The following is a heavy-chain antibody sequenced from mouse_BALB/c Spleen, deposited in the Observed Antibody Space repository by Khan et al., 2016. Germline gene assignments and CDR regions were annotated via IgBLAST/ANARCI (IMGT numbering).Heavy chain of an antibody. D-gene: IGHD2-4*01. J-gene: IGHJ2*01. CDR2: IWSGGST. V-gene: IGHV2-2*02. Sequence: QVQLQQSGPGLVQPSQSLSITCTVSGFSLTTYGVHWVRQSPGKALEWLAVIWSGGSTDYHAAFISRLSISRDTSQHQVFFKVSSRQAKDTAIDYCVRTYDYDWGFDYWGQGTTLTVSS. CDR3: VRTYDYDWGFDY. CDR1: GFSLTTYG.